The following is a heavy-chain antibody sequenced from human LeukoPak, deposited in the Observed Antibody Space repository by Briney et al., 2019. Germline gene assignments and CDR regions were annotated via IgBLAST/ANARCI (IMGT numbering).Heavy chain of an antibody. V-gene: IGHV3-64D*06. CDR2: ISSNGGST. J-gene: IGHJ4*02. Sequence: PGGSLRLSCSASGFTFSSYAMHWVRQAPGKGLEYVSAISSNGGSTYYADSVKGRFTISRDNSKNTLYLQVSSLRAEDTAVYYCVRHSYSSGWYGFSVFDYWGQGTLVTVSS. CDR3: VRHSYSSGWYGFSVFDY. CDR1: GFTFSSYA. D-gene: IGHD6-19*01.